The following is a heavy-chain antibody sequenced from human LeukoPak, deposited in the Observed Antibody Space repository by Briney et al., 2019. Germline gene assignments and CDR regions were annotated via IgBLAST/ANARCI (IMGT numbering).Heavy chain of an antibody. J-gene: IGHJ4*02. CDR3: ARDGSGGWPIGY. D-gene: IGHD3-10*01. Sequence: GRSLRLSCAASGFTFSSYGMHWVRQAPGKGLEWVANIKYDGSEKYCVDSVKGRFTISRDNAKNALYLQMNSLRVEDTAVYYCARDGSGGWPIGYWGQGTLVTVSS. CDR1: GFTFSSYG. CDR2: IKYDGSEK. V-gene: IGHV3-7*01.